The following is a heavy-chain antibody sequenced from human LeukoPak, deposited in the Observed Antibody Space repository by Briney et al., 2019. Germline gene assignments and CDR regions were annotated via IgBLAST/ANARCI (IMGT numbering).Heavy chain of an antibody. CDR3: ARVVMKAFYYYYMDV. CDR2: MNPTSGDT. Sequence: ASVKVSCKASGYTFSDYDVNWVRQAPGQGLEWMGWMNPTSGDTGYAQKFQGRVTMTRSMSRNTAYMELSRLRSEDTAVYFCARVVMKAFYYYYMDVWGKGPTIIISS. CDR1: GYTFSDYD. D-gene: IGHD2-21*01. J-gene: IGHJ6*03. V-gene: IGHV1-8*01.